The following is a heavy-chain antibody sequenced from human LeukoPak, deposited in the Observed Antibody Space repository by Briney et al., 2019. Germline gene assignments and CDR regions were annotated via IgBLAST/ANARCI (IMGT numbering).Heavy chain of an antibody. J-gene: IGHJ4*02. CDR2: IYYSGST. D-gene: IGHD1-26*01. CDR3: ARRSGSYHANFDY. CDR1: GGSISSSSYY. Sequence: PTDTLSLTCTVPGGSISSSSYYWGWIRQPPGKGLEWIGSIYYSGSTYYNPSLKSRVTISVDTSKNQFSLKLSSVTAADTAVYYCARRSGSYHANFDYWGQGTLVTVSS. V-gene: IGHV4-39*01.